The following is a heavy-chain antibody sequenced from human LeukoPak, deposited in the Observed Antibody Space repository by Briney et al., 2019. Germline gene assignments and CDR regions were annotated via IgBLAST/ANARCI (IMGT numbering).Heavy chain of an antibody. V-gene: IGHV1-46*01. CDR1: GYTFTSYY. J-gene: IGHJ4*02. D-gene: IGHD6-13*01. Sequence: GDSVKVSCKASGYTFTSYYMHWVRQAPGQGLEWMGIINPSGGSTSYAQKFQGRVTMTRDTSTSTVYMELSSLRSEDTAVYYCARDLGSSSWYVHYFDYWGQGTLVTVSS. CDR3: ARDLGSSSWYVHYFDY. CDR2: INPSGGST.